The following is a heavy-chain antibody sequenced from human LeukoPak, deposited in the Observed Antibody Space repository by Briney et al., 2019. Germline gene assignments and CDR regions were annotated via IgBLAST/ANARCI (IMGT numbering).Heavy chain of an antibody. CDR3: ARDRWLLRYYYGMDV. J-gene: IGHJ6*02. CDR2: INHSGST. V-gene: IGHV4-34*01. CDR1: GGSFSGYY. D-gene: IGHD2-21*01. Sequence: PSEALSLTCAVYGGSFSGYYWSWIRQPPGEGLEWIGEINHSGSTNYNPSLKSRVTISVDTSKNQFSLKLSSVTAADTAVYYCARDRWLLRYYYGMDVWGQGTTVTVSS.